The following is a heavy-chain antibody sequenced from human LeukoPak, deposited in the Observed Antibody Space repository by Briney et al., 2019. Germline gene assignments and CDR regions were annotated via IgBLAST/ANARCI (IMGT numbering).Heavy chain of an antibody. CDR3: ARDTGIAARGIFDY. J-gene: IGHJ4*02. CDR2: IYYSGST. Sequence: SQTLSLTCTVSGGSISRGGYYWSWIRQHPGKGLEWIGYIYYSGSTYYNPSLKSRVTISVDTSKNQFSLKLSSVTAADTAVYYCARDTGIAARGIFDYWGQGTLVTVSS. V-gene: IGHV4-31*03. D-gene: IGHD6-13*01. CDR1: GGSISRGGYY.